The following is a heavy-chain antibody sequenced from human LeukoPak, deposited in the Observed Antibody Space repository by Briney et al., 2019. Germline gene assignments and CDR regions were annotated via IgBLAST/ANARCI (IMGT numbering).Heavy chain of an antibody. CDR3: ARDPAFYYGSGSSDGMDV. CDR1: GFTFSSYW. Sequence: GGSLRLSCAASGFTFSSYWMSWDRQAPGKGLEWVANIKQDGSEKYYVDSVKGRFTISRDNAKNSLYLQMNSLRAEDTAVYYCARDPAFYYGSGSSDGMDVWGQGTTVTVSS. V-gene: IGHV3-7*03. J-gene: IGHJ6*02. CDR2: IKQDGSEK. D-gene: IGHD3-10*01.